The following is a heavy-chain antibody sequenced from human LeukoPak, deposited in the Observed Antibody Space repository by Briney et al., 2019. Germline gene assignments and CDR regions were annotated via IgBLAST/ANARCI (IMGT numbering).Heavy chain of an antibody. J-gene: IGHJ6*02. CDR2: IYYSGST. Sequence: SETLSLTCTVSGGSISSSSYYWGWIRQPPGKGLEWIGSIYYSGSTYYNPSLKSRATISVDTSKNQFSLKLSSVTAADTAVYYCARRVDNCSGGSCPWFYYYYGMDVWGQGTTVTVSS. D-gene: IGHD2-15*01. CDR3: ARRVDNCSGGSCPWFYYYYGMDV. CDR1: GGSISSSSYY. V-gene: IGHV4-39*01.